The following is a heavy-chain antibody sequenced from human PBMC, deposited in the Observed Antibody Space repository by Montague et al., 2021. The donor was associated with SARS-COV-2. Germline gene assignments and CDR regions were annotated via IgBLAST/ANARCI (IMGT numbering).Heavy chain of an antibody. CDR2: IYWDDDK. J-gene: IGHJ4*02. CDR3: AHRRPGSGSYYFDY. V-gene: IGHV2-5*02. D-gene: IGHD3-10*01. CDR1: GFSLSTSGVG. Sequence: PAQVKPTQTLTLTCTFSGFSLSTSGVGVGWIRQPPGKALEWLALIYWDDDKRYSSSLKSRLTITKDTSKNQVVLTMTNMDPVDTATYYCAHRRPGSGSYYFDYWGQGTLVTVSS.